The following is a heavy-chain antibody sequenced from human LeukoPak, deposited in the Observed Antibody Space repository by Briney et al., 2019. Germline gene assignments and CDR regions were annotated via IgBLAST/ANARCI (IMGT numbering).Heavy chain of an antibody. CDR2: ISSSSSYI. D-gene: IGHD3-10*01. CDR1: GFTFSSYS. CDR3: ARGVPYYYGSGSYQSFFDY. J-gene: IGHJ4*02. Sequence: GGSLRLSCAASGFTFSSYSMNWVRQAPGKGLEWVSSISSSSSYIYYADSVKGRFTISRDNAKNSLYLQMNSLRAEDTAVYYCARGVPYYYGSGSYQSFFDYWGQGTLVTVSS. V-gene: IGHV3-21*01.